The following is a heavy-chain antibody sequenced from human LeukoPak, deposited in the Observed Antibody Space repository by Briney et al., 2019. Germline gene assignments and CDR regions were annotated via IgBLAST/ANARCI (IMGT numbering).Heavy chain of an antibody. CDR2: ISGSGSSA. D-gene: IGHD3/OR15-3a*01. J-gene: IGHJ4*02. Sequence: GGSLRLSCAASGFTFTSYAMSWVRQAPGKGLEWVSAISGSGSSAYYADSVKGRFTISRDNAKNSLYLQMNSLRAEDTAVYYCARDVPDFETQQWGQGTLVTVSS. CDR1: GFTFTSYA. CDR3: ARDVPDFETQQ. V-gene: IGHV3-23*01.